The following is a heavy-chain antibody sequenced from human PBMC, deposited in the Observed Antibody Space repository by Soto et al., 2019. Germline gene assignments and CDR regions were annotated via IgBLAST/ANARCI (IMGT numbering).Heavy chain of an antibody. J-gene: IGHJ4*02. V-gene: IGHV3-30-3*01. CDR3: ARAPTTVTTAYYFDY. D-gene: IGHD4-17*01. CDR2: ISYEGSNK. CDR1: GFTFSNYA. Sequence: QVQLVESGGGVVQPGRSLRLSCAASGFTFSNYAMHWVRQAPARGLEWVAVISYEGSNKYYADSVKGRFTISRDNSKNTLYLQMNSLRAEDTAVYYCARAPTTVTTAYYFDYWGQGTLVTVSS.